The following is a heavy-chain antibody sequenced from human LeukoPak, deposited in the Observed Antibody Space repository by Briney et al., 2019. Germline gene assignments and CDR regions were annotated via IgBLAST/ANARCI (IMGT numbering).Heavy chain of an antibody. V-gene: IGHV1-18*01. CDR3: ARFYRGYYDSSGRYFDL. Sequence: ASVKVSCKASGYTFTSYGISWVQQAPGQGLEWMGWITAYNGNTNYAQKLQGRVTMTTDTSTSTAYMELRSLRSDDTAVYYCARFYRGYYDSSGRYFDLWGRGTLVTVSS. J-gene: IGHJ2*01. D-gene: IGHD3-22*01. CDR2: ITAYNGNT. CDR1: GYTFTSYG.